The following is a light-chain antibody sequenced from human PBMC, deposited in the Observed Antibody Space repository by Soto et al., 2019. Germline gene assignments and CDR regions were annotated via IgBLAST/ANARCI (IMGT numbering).Light chain of an antibody. J-gene: IGKJ4*01. CDR1: QFVSTNY. Sequence: IGLTQSPATLSLSPGERATLYCGSSQFVSTNYVAWYQQKPGLAPRLLIYDASRCAAGISDRFSGSGSGTDFTLTTSRLEPEDLEVDYCQQYGSSPSFGKGTKVEI. V-gene: IGKV3D-20*01. CDR2: DAS. CDR3: QQYGSSPS.